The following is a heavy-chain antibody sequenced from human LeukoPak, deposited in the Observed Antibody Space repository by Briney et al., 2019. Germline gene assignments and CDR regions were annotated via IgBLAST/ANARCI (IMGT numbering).Heavy chain of an antibody. CDR1: GFTFSSYG. CDR3: AKAYSSSWYTRYYFDY. CDR2: ISWNSGSI. D-gene: IGHD6-13*01. Sequence: GGSLRLSCAASGFTFSSYGMHWVRQAPGKGLEWVSGISWNSGSIGYADSVKGRFTISRDNAKNSLYLQMNSLRAEDTALYYCAKAYSSSWYTRYYFDYWGQGTLVTVSS. V-gene: IGHV3-9*01. J-gene: IGHJ4*02.